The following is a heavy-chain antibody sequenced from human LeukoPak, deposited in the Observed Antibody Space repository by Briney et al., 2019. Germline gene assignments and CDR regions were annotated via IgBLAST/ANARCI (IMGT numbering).Heavy chain of an antibody. CDR3: ARHREFFMVRGATPYWYFDL. CDR1: GGSISSYY. V-gene: IGHV4-59*08. J-gene: IGHJ2*01. Sequence: SETLSLTCTVSGGSISSYYWNWIRQPPGKGLEWIGYIYYSGSTKYNPSLKSRVTISVDTSKNQFSLKLSSVTAADTAVYYCARHREFFMVRGATPYWYFDLWGRGTLVTVSS. D-gene: IGHD3-10*01. CDR2: IYYSGST.